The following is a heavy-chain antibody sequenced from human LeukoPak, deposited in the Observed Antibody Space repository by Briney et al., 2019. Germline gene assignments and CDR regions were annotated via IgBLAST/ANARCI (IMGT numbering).Heavy chain of an antibody. D-gene: IGHD5-12*01. CDR3: ARALSGYVLYHYYYMDV. J-gene: IGHJ6*03. CDR1: GFTFSSYE. Sequence: GGSLRLSCAASGFTFSSYEMNWVRQAPGKRLEWVSYISSSGSTIYYADSVKGRFTISRDNAKNSLYLQMNSLRAEDTAVYYCARALSGYVLYHYYYMDVWGKGTTVTISS. CDR2: ISSSGSTI. V-gene: IGHV3-48*03.